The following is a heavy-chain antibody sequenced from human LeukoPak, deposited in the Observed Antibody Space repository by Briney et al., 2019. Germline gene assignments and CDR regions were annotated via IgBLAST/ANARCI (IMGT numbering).Heavy chain of an antibody. J-gene: IGHJ4*02. CDR3: AKDIYHYYDSSGYYDY. D-gene: IGHD3-22*01. CDR1: GFTFDDYA. Sequence: PGGSLRLSCAASGFTFDDYAMHWVRQAPGKGLEWVSGISWNSGSIGYADSVKGRFTISRDNAKNSLYLQMNSLRAEDMALYYCAKDIYHYYDSSGYYDYWGQGTLVTVSS. V-gene: IGHV3-9*03. CDR2: ISWNSGSI.